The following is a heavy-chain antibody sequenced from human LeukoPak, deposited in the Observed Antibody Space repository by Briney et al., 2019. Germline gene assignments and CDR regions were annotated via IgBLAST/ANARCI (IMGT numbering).Heavy chain of an antibody. CDR1: GFTFSRYW. D-gene: IGHD1-26*01. CDR2: IKQDGSEK. J-gene: IGHJ4*02. CDR3: AREIWSGSYNFDY. V-gene: IGHV3-7*01. Sequence: GGSLRLSCAASGFTFSRYWMSWVRQAPGQGLEWVTNIKQDGSEKSSADSVQGRFTISRDNAKNSLYLQMNSLRAEDTAVYYCAREIWSGSYNFDYWGQGTLVTVSS.